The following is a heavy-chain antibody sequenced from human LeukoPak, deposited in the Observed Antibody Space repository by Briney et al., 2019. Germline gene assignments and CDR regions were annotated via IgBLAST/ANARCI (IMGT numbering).Heavy chain of an antibody. CDR3: ASLATVVTRDFDY. CDR1: GFTFSTYN. J-gene: IGHJ4*02. D-gene: IGHD4-23*01. Sequence: PGGSLRLSCAASGFTFSTYNMNWVRQAPGKGLEWVSSISSSSSYIYYADSVKGRFTISRDNAKNSLYLQMNSLRAEDTAVYYCASLATVVTRDFDYWGQGTLVTVSS. CDR2: ISSSSSYI. V-gene: IGHV3-21*01.